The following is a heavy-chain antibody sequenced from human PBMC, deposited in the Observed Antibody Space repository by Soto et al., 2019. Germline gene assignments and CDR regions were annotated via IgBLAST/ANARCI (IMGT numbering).Heavy chain of an antibody. CDR1: GYSFTNYY. CDR2: INPGRSYT. V-gene: IGHV1-46*01. J-gene: IGHJ5*02. Sequence: ASVKVSCKATGYSFTNYYIHWVRQAPGQGLEWMGMINPGRSYTSYAQKFQVRVTMTRDTSTSTVYMELSSLRSEDTAVYYCARGIATGQLDPWGQGTLVTVSS. D-gene: IGHD2-15*01. CDR3: ARGIATGQLDP.